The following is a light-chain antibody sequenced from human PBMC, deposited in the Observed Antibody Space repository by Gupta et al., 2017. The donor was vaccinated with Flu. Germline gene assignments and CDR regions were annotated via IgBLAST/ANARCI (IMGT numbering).Light chain of an antibody. V-gene: IGLV1-44*01. CDR3: AAQADSLNGGG. CDR1: SSNIGSNN. CDR2: NNN. Sequence: QSVLTQPPSASGTPGQRVTISCSGSSSNIGSNNVNWYQQLPGPAPKLLIYNNNQRPSGVPDRFSGSKSGTSASLATTGLQAEDEADYYCAAQADSLNGGGFGGGTKL. J-gene: IGLJ3*02.